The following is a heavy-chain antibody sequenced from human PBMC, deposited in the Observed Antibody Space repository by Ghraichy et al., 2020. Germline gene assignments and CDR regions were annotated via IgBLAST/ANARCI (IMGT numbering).Heavy chain of an antibody. D-gene: IGHD3-10*01. J-gene: IGHJ6*02. CDR2: IIPTLDIT. CDR3: ASGNNDDYKDGYYYYVIDV. V-gene: IGHV1-69*04. Sequence: SVKVSCKVSGDTFSRYAINWVRQAPGQGLEWMGRIIPTLDITNYAQKFQGRVTITADKSTTTAYMELSSLRSEDTAVYYCASGNNDDYKDGYYYYVIDVWGQGTTVTGSS. CDR1: GDTFSRYA.